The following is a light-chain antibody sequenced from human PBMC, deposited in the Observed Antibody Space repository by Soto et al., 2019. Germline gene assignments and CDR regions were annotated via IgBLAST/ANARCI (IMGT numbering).Light chain of an antibody. CDR3: SSYTSSSTLVV. CDR2: DVS. CDR1: SSDVGGYNY. V-gene: IGLV2-14*01. J-gene: IGLJ2*01. Sequence: QSVLTQPASVSGSPGQSITISCTGTSSDVGGYNYVSWYQQHPGKAPKLMIYDVSNRPSGVSNRFSGSKSGNTDSLTISGRQAEDEADYYCSSYTSSSTLVVFGGGTKLTV.